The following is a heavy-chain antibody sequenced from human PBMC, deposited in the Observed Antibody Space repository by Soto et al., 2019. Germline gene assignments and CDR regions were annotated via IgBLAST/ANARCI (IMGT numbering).Heavy chain of an antibody. CDR1: GDSVSSNSAA. V-gene: IGHV6-1*01. CDR3: ARDSPDYYDSSGYSSSRGYYYGMDV. Sequence: SQTLSLTCAISGDSVSSNSAAWNWIRQSPSRGLEWLGRTYYRSKWYNDYAVSVKSRITINPDTSKNQFSLQLNSVTPEDTAVYYCARDSPDYYDSSGYSSSRGYYYGMDVWGQGTTVTAP. J-gene: IGHJ6*02. CDR2: TYYRSKWYN. D-gene: IGHD3-22*01.